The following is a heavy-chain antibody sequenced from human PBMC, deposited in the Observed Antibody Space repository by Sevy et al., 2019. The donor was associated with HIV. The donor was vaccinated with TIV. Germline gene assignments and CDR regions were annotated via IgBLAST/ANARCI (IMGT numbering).Heavy chain of an antibody. D-gene: IGHD3-22*01. CDR1: GFTFDDYA. J-gene: IGHJ4*02. V-gene: IGHV3-9*01. Sequence: GGSLRLSCAVSGFTFDDYAMHWVRQTPGRGLEWVSGISWNSGRVGYADSVKGRFTISRDNAKNSLYLQMNSLRVEDTALYFCAKDITMIVVADVHFDYWGQGTLVTVSS. CDR2: ISWNSGRV. CDR3: AKDITMIVVADVHFDY.